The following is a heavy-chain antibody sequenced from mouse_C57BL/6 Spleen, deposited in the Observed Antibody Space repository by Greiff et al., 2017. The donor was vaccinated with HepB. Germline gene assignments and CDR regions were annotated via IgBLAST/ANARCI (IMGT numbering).Heavy chain of an antibody. Sequence: EVQVVESGEGLVKPGGSLKLSCAASGFTFSSYAMSWVRQTPEKRLEWVAYISSGGDYIYYADTAKGRFTISRDNARNTLYLQMSSLKSEDTAMYYCTRSYYDYDDYAMDYWGQGTSVTVSS. CDR3: TRSYYDYDDYAMDY. CDR1: GFTFSSYA. V-gene: IGHV5-9-1*02. CDR2: ISSGGDYI. J-gene: IGHJ4*01. D-gene: IGHD2-4*01.